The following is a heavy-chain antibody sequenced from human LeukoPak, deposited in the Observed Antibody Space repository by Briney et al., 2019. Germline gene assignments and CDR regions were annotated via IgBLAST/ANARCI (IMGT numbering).Heavy chain of an antibody. CDR1: GYSISSGYY. V-gene: IGHV4-38-2*01. D-gene: IGHD2-21*01. CDR2: IYHSGKT. CDR3: ARGDIPDF. J-gene: IGHJ4*02. Sequence: PSETLSLTCGASGYSISSGYYWGWIRQSPGKGLEWIGSIYHSGKTYYNLSLKSRVTISVDTSKNQFSLKLSSVTAADTAVYYCARGDIPDFWGQGTLVTVSS.